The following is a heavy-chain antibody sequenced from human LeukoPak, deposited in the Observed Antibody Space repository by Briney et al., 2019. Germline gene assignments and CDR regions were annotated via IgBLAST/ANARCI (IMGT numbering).Heavy chain of an antibody. J-gene: IGHJ4*02. CDR3: ARVATPDVSSPLDF. CDR2: IFSRGGA. V-gene: IGHV4-4*07. Sequence: PSETLSLTCAVSGGSITGFFWTWIRQPAGEELQYIGRIFSRGGANYNPSLQSRVAMSVDTSQNLFSLKLTSVTAADTAVYFCARVATPDVSSPLDFWGQGILVTVSS. CDR1: GGSITGFF. D-gene: IGHD6-19*01.